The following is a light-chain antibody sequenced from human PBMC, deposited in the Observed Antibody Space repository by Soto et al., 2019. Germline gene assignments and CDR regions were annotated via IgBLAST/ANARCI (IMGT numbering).Light chain of an antibody. Sequence: DIQMTQSPSSLSASVGDTVTITCRASQFISSGLAWYQQKPGKAPTLLIYKASSLGGGVPSRFSGSGSGTDFTLTISSLQPDDFATYYCQQYYSYPLSFGGGTK. CDR3: QQYYSYPLS. CDR1: QFISSG. CDR2: KAS. V-gene: IGKV1-5*03. J-gene: IGKJ4*01.